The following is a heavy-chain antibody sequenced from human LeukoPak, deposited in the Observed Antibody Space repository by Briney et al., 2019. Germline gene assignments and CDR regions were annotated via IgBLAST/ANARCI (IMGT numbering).Heavy chain of an antibody. CDR2: ISNSGSRT. Sequence: GGSLRLSCAPSGFTSGDYYMSWIRQAPGKGLEWISYISNSGSRTHYAGSVKGRFTSSRDNAKNSLYLQMNSLRVEDTAVYYCARDWRNGGLDVWGQGTTVTVSS. J-gene: IGHJ6*02. D-gene: IGHD2-8*01. CDR3: ARDWRNGGLDV. V-gene: IGHV3-11*01. CDR1: GFTSGDYY.